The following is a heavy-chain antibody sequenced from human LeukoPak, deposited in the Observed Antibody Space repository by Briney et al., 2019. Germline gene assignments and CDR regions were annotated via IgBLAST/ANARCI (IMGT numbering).Heavy chain of an antibody. CDR1: GYSFTSYW. J-gene: IGHJ4*02. CDR3: AAWGATYYYDSSGYYY. D-gene: IGHD3-22*01. CDR2: IYPGDSDT. V-gene: IGHV5-51*01. Sequence: GESLKISCKGSGYSFTSYWIGWVRQMPGKGLEWMGIIYPGDSDTRYSPSFQGQVTISADKSISTAYLQWSSLKASDTAMYYCAAWGATYYYDSSGYYYWGQGTLVTVSS.